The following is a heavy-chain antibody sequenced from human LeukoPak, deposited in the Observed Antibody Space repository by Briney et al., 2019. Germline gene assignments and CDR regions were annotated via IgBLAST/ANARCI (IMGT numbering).Heavy chain of an antibody. Sequence: SETLSLTCTVSGGSISTSNYYWGWIRQPPGKGLEWIGNIFYSGSTYYSPSLKSRVTISLDTSRNQFSLKLTSVTAADTAVYYCARDRGYCSGGSCYLDYWGQGTLVTVSS. J-gene: IGHJ4*02. CDR1: GGSISTSNYY. V-gene: IGHV4-39*07. CDR2: IFYSGST. D-gene: IGHD2-15*01. CDR3: ARDRGYCSGGSCYLDY.